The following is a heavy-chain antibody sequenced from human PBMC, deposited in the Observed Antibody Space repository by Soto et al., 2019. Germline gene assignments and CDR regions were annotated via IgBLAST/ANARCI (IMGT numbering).Heavy chain of an antibody. CDR1: GFTFSSYS. CDR3: ARNTPSTYYDFWSGLVSGGQTLTNDAFDI. Sequence: GGSLRLSCAASGFTFSSYSMNWVRQAPGKGLEWVSSISSSSSYIYYADSVKGRFTISRDNAKNSLYLQMNSLRAEDTAVYYCARNTPSTYYDFWSGLVSGGQTLTNDAFDIWGQGTMVTVSS. CDR2: ISSSSSYI. D-gene: IGHD3-3*01. J-gene: IGHJ3*02. V-gene: IGHV3-21*01.